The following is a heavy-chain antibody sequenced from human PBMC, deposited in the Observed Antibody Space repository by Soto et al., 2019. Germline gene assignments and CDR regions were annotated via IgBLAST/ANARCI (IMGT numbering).Heavy chain of an antibody. CDR2: IYYSGST. V-gene: IGHV4-39*01. CDR1: GGSISSSSYY. CDR3: ARLYRSSSY. J-gene: IGHJ4*02. Sequence: SQTLSLTCTVSGGSISSSSYYWGWIRQPPGKGLEWIGSIYYSGSTYYNPSLKSRVTISVDTSKNQFSLKLSSLTATDTAVYHCARLYRSSSYWGQGTLVTVSS. D-gene: IGHD6-13*01.